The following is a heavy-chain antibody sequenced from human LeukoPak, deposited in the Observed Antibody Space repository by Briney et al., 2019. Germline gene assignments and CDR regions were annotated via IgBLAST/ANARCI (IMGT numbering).Heavy chain of an antibody. CDR1: GGSISSYY. V-gene: IGHV4-59*12. CDR2: IYYSGST. Sequence: PSETLSLTCTVSGGSISSYYWSWIRQPPGKGLEWIGYIYYSGSTNYSPSLKSRVTMSVDTSKSQFSLNLMSVTAADTAVYYCTRDTGTTGEVKFDPWGQGTLVTVSS. CDR3: TRDTGTTGEVKFDP. D-gene: IGHD4-17*01. J-gene: IGHJ5*02.